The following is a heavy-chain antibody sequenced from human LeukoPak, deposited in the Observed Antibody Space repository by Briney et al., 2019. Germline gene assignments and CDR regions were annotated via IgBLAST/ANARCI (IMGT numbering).Heavy chain of an antibody. Sequence: PGRSLRLSCAASGFTFSSYGMHWVRQAPGKGLEWVAVISYDGSNKYYADSVKGRFTIPRDNSKNTLYLQMNSLRAEDTAVYYCAKDTYSGYSFDYWGQGTLVTVSS. V-gene: IGHV3-30*18. J-gene: IGHJ4*02. CDR3: AKDTYSGYSFDY. D-gene: IGHD5-18*01. CDR1: GFTFSSYG. CDR2: ISYDGSNK.